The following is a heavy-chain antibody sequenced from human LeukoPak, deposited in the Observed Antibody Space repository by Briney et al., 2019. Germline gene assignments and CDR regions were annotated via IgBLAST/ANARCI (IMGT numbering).Heavy chain of an antibody. J-gene: IGHJ3*02. D-gene: IGHD5-12*01. CDR2: IYYSGST. CDR1: GGSIRSYY. Sequence: SETLSLTCTVSGGSIRSYYWSWIRQPPGKGLEWIAYIYYSGSTNYNPSLKSRVTISVDTSKNQFSLKLSSVTAADTAVYYCARSCRILDIVATIRARLGGNGFDIWGQGTMVTVSS. V-gene: IGHV4-59*01. CDR3: ARSCRILDIVATIRARLGGNGFDI.